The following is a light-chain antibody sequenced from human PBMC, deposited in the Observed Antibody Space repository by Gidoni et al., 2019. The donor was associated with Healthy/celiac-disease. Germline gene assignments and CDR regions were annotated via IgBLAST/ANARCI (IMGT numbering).Light chain of an antibody. Sequence: SYELTQPLSVSVALGQTARITCGGNNIGSKNVQWNQQKPGQAPVLVIYRDSNRPSGIPERFSGSNSGNTATLTISRAQAGDEADYYCQVWDSSTGGVFGGGTKLTVL. V-gene: IGLV3-9*01. CDR2: RDS. J-gene: IGLJ2*01. CDR3: QVWDSSTGGV. CDR1: NIGSKN.